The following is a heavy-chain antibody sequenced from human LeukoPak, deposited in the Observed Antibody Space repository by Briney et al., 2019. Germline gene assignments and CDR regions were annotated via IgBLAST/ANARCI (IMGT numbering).Heavy chain of an antibody. J-gene: IGHJ1*01. Sequence: GGSLRLSCAASGFTFRSYGMHWVRQAPGKGLEYVSAISSNGGRTYYANSVKGRLIISRDNSRNTLYLQMGSLRAEDMAVYYCATYYYDSGGFHFHHWGQGTLVTVSS. CDR2: ISSNGGRT. V-gene: IGHV3-64*01. CDR1: GFTFRSYG. CDR3: ATYYYDSGGFHFHH. D-gene: IGHD3-22*01.